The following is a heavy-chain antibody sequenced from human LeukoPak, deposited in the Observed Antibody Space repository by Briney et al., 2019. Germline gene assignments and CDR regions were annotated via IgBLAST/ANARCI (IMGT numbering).Heavy chain of an antibody. D-gene: IGHD3/OR15-3a*01. CDR2: VNEDESEK. Sequence: GGSLRLSCAASGFTFSNAWMSWVRQAPGKGLECVASVNEDESEKYYVDSVKGRFTISRDNAKNSLSLQMNSLRAEDTAIYYCFRDEGLFAYWGQGTLVTGSS. V-gene: IGHV3-7*01. CDR3: FRDEGLFAY. J-gene: IGHJ5*01. CDR1: GFTFSNAW.